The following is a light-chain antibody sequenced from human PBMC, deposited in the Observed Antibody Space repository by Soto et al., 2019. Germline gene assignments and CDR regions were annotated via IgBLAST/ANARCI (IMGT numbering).Light chain of an antibody. Sequence: DIQMTQSTSTQSASVGDRVTITCRASQSISAWLAWYQQKPGKAPKLLIYKASTLKSGVPSRFSGSGSGTEFTLTISSLQPDDFATYYCQHYNSYSEAFGQGTKVDVK. CDR3: QHYNSYSEA. V-gene: IGKV1-5*03. CDR1: QSISAW. J-gene: IGKJ1*01. CDR2: KAS.